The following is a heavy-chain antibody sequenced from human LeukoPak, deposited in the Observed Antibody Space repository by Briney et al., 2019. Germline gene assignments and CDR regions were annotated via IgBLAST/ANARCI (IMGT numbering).Heavy chain of an antibody. V-gene: IGHV3-21*01. CDR2: ISSSSSYI. CDR1: RFTFSSYS. D-gene: IGHD1-26*01. J-gene: IGHJ4*02. Sequence: KPVGSLRLSCEASRFTFSSYSRYWVRQDTGKGLEWVSSISSSSSYIYYADSVKGRFTISRDNAKNSLYLQMNSLRAEDTAVYYCARFVGGSFNFDYWGQGTLVTVSS. CDR3: ARFVGGSFNFDY.